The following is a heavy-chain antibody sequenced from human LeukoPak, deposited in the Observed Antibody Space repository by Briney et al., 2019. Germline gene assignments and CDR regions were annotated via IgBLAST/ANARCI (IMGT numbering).Heavy chain of an antibody. Sequence: PGGSLRLSCVASGFTFSSYWVTWVRQAPGKGLEWVGNIKQDGSEKYYVDSVKGRFTISRDNAKNSVYLQMNSLRVEDTAVYYCARDFRFHDDYWGQGTLVTVSS. CDR1: GFTFSSYW. V-gene: IGHV3-7*01. CDR3: ARDFRFHDDY. J-gene: IGHJ4*02. CDR2: IKQDGSEK.